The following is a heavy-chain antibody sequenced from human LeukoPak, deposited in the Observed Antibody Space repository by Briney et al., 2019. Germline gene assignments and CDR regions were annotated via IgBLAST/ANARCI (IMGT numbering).Heavy chain of an antibody. CDR2: IFYAGST. J-gene: IGHJ6*02. V-gene: IGHV4-39*01. CDR3: ARQKSGGMDV. CDR1: GGSISSSLYY. Sequence: SETLSLTCTVSGGSISSSLYYWGWIHQAPGKGLEWIGSIFYAGSTYYNPSLKSRATISVDTSKNQFSLKLSSVTAADTAVYYCARQKSGGMDVWGQGTTVTVSS.